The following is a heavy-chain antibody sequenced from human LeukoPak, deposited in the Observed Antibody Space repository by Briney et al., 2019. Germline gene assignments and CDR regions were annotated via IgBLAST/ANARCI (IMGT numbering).Heavy chain of an antibody. D-gene: IGHD6-13*01. CDR1: GGSISSSSYY. CDR3: ARAPDLWGPIAAAGNWFDP. Sequence: SETLSLTCTVSGGSISSSSYYWGWIRQPPGKGLEWIGSIYYSGSTYYNPSLRSRVTISVDTSKNQFSLKLSSVTAADTAVYYCARAPDLWGPIAAAGNWFDPWGQGTLVTVSS. CDR2: IYYSGST. J-gene: IGHJ5*02. V-gene: IGHV4-39*07.